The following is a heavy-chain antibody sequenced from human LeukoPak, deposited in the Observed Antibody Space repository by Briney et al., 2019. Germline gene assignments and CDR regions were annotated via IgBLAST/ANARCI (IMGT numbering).Heavy chain of an antibody. CDR3: ATHCSGVSCYGSDGP. V-gene: IGHV1-18*01. D-gene: IGHD2-15*01. CDR1: GYTFTSYG. J-gene: IGHJ5*02. Sequence: ASVKVSCKASGYTFTSYGISWVRQAPGQGLEWMGWISAYNGNTNYAQEFHGRVTMITDTPTSTAYMELRSLRSDDTAVYYCATHCSGVSCYGSDGPWGQGTLVTVSS. CDR2: ISAYNGNT.